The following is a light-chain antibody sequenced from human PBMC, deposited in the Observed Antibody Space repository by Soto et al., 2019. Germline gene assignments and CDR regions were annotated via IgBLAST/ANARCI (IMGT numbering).Light chain of an antibody. V-gene: IGKV1-27*01. CDR1: HDIRNY. J-gene: IGKJ4*01. Sequence: SQISQSPSSLSASVGCRLTITFLSIHDIRNYLAWYQQKAGKVPKLLIYVASTLQSGVTSRLSGSGSGTDFTLTISSLQPEDVATYYCQKYNSATLTFGGGSKVDI. CDR2: VAS. CDR3: QKYNSATLT.